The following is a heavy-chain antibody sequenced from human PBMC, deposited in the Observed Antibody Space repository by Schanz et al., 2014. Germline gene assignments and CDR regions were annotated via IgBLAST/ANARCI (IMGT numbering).Heavy chain of an antibody. D-gene: IGHD6-13*01. CDR1: GYTFTSYY. Sequence: QVQLVQSGAEVKKPGASVKVSCKASGYTFTSYYMHWVRQAPGQGLEWMGIINPSSGTTRIAQNFQGRLTVTRDTSTSTVNMELSSLRSEDTAVYYCARDGEAAAGCDYWGQGTLVTDSS. CDR2: INPSSGTT. CDR3: ARDGEAAAGCDY. J-gene: IGHJ4*02. V-gene: IGHV1-46*03.